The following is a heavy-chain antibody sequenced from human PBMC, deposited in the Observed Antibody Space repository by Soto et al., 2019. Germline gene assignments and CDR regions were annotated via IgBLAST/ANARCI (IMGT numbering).Heavy chain of an antibody. CDR3: ARGGIYCSSTSCRLFSRPFDY. Sequence: SETLSLTCAVYGGSFSGYYWSWIRQPPGKGLEWIGEINHSGSTNYNPSLKSRVTISVDTSKNQFSLKLSSVTAADTAVYYCARGGIYCSSTSCRLFSRPFDYWGQGTLVTVSS. CDR1: GGSFSGYY. J-gene: IGHJ4*02. CDR2: INHSGST. D-gene: IGHD2-2*01. V-gene: IGHV4-34*01.